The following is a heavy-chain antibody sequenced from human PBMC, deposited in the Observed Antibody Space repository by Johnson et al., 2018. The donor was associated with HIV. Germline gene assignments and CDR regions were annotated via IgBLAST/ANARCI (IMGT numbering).Heavy chain of an antibody. V-gene: IGHV3-20*04. D-gene: IGHD3-22*01. CDR1: GFTFDDYG. CDR2: INWNGGST. Sequence: VQLVESGGGVVQPGGSLRLSCAASGFTFDDYGMSWVRQAPGKGLEWVSGINWNGGSTFYADSVKGRFTISRDNAKNSLYLQMNSLRAEDTALYYCARGFSSGYNDAFDIWGQGTLVTVSS. J-gene: IGHJ3*02. CDR3: ARGFSSGYNDAFDI.